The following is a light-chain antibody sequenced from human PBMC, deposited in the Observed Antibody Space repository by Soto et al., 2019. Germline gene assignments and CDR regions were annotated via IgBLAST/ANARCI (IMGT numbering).Light chain of an antibody. CDR3: HQYGISPPVT. CDR2: GAS. Sequence: EVVLTQSPGTLSLSPGESATLSCRASQSVGSSYLAWYRQRPGQAPRLLIYGASSRATGIPDRFSGSGSGTDFTLTISRLEPEDFAMYYCHQYGISPPVTFGQGTRLEIK. V-gene: IGKV3-20*01. J-gene: IGKJ5*01. CDR1: QSVGSSY.